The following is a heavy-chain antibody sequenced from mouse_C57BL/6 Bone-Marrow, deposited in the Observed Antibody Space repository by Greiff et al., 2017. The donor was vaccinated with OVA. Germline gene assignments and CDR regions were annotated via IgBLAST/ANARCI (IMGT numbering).Heavy chain of an antibody. D-gene: IGHD1-1*01. CDR3: ASTVVAHDFDY. CDR2: IGPGSGST. J-gene: IGHJ2*01. V-gene: IGHV1-77*01. CDR1: GYTFTDYY. Sequence: VQLQQSGAELVKPGASVKISCKASGYTFTDYYINWVKQRPGQGLEWIGKIGPGSGSTYYNEKFKGKAALTADKSSSTAYMQLSSLTSEDSAVYLCASTVVAHDFDYWGQGTTLTVSS.